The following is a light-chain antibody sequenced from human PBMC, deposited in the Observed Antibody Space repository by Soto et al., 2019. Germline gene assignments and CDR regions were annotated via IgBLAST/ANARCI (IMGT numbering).Light chain of an antibody. Sequence: DIQMTQSPSSVSAYVGDRVTITCRASQDIRDWIAWYQQKPGKAPKLLISAASSLQSGVPSRFSGSGSGTDFSLTISSLQAEDFATFYCKQAFSFPLTFGPGTKVDIK. CDR2: AAS. V-gene: IGKV1-12*01. CDR3: KQAFSFPLT. CDR1: QDIRDW. J-gene: IGKJ3*01.